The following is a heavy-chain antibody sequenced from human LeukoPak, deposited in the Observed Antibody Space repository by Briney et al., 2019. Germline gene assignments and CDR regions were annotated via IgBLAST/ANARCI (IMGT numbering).Heavy chain of an antibody. D-gene: IGHD6-19*01. CDR2: IRYDGSNK. Sequence: GGSLRLSCAASGFTFSSYGMHWVRQAPGKGLEWVAFIRYDGSNKYYADSVKGRFTISRDNSKNTLYLQMNSLRAEDTAVYYCARDRPGIAVAGDAFDIWGQGTMVTVSS. J-gene: IGHJ3*02. CDR1: GFTFSSYG. CDR3: ARDRPGIAVAGDAFDI. V-gene: IGHV3-30*02.